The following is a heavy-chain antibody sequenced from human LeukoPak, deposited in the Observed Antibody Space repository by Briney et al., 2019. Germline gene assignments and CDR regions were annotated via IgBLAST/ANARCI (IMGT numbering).Heavy chain of an antibody. CDR2: INLYETT. D-gene: IGHD1-7*01. V-gene: IGHV4-34*01. J-gene: IGHJ4*02. Sequence: SETLSLTCAVFGRSFSTYYWTWIRQPPGKGLEWIGEINLYETTNYNPSLKSRVTISMDTSKNQFSLKMISVTAADTAVYYCATITGTPYWGQGTLVTVSS. CDR3: ATITGTPY. CDR1: GRSFSTYY.